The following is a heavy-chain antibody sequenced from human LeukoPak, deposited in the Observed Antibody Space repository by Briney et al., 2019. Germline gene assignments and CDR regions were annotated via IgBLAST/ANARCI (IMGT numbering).Heavy chain of an antibody. Sequence: ASVTVSCKASGYTFTGYYMHWVRQAPGQALDWMGRINPNSGGTNYAQKFQGRVTMTRDTSISTAYMELSRLRSDDTAVYYCAREWYSSAYYFDYWGQGTLVTVSS. D-gene: IGHD6-19*01. CDR2: INPNSGGT. V-gene: IGHV1-2*06. CDR3: AREWYSSAYYFDY. CDR1: GYTFTGYY. J-gene: IGHJ4*02.